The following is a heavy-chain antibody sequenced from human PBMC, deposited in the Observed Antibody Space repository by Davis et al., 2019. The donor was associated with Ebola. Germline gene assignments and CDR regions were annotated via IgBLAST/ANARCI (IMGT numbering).Heavy chain of an antibody. Sequence: SETLSLTCAVYGGSFSGYYWRWIRQPPGTGLEWIGEINHRGKTNYNTSPKSRVTISVDTSKNQFSLKLSSVTAADTAVYYCARAQFGVEWPRVDYWGQGTLVTVSS. J-gene: IGHJ4*02. D-gene: IGHD3-16*01. V-gene: IGHV4-34*01. CDR2: INHRGKT. CDR1: GGSFSGYY. CDR3: ARAQFGVEWPRVDY.